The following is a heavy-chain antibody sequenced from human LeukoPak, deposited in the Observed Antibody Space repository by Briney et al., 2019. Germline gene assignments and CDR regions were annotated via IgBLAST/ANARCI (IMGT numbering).Heavy chain of an antibody. Sequence: SGTLSLTCAVSGGSISSSSWWSWVRQPPGKGLEWIGEVFHDGSPNYNPSFRGRVTILVDKSKNQFSLNLGSLTAADTAMYYCAIGPAAYDYWGQGTLVTVSS. V-gene: IGHV4-4*02. CDR3: AIGPAAYDY. CDR2: VFHDGSP. D-gene: IGHD2-2*01. CDR1: GGSISSSSW. J-gene: IGHJ4*02.